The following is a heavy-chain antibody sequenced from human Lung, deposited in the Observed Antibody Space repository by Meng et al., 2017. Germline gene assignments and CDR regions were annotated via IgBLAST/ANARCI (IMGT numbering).Heavy chain of an antibody. J-gene: IGHJ2*01. CDR3: ARGQKGYFDL. CDR1: GSSISSSDYY. Sequence: QVQLQESGPGLVKPAQTLSVSCTGSGSSISSSDYYLSWIRQPPGKGLEWSGHIYNSGSTDYNPSHKSRITISVDTSKNQFSRKLSSVTAADSAIYNWARGQKGYFDLWFRGTLVTVSS. V-gene: IGHV4-30-4*01. CDR2: IYNSGST.